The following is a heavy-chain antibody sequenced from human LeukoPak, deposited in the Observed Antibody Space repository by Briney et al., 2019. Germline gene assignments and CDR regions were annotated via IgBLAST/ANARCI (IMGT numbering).Heavy chain of an antibody. CDR2: ISHTGTT. V-gene: IGHV4-59*08. CDR3: ARLREDAFDI. J-gene: IGHJ3*02. CDR1: GASIAVNY. Sequence: SETLSLTCTVSGASIAVNYWGWVRQPPGKGLEWIGHISHTGTTSYNPSLKSRVTISLDTSTIHFSLLLRSVTAADTAVYYCARLREDAFDIWGQGTMVTVSS. D-gene: IGHD3-10*01.